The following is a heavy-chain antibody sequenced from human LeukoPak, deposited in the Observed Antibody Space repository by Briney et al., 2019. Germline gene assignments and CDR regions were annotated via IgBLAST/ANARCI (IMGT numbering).Heavy chain of an antibody. J-gene: IGHJ4*02. V-gene: IGHV3-53*01. CDR1: GFTFSSNY. Sequence: GGSLRLSCAASGFTFSSNYMSWVRQAPGKGLEWVSVIYSGGSTYYADSVEGRFTISRDNSRNTLYLQMNSLRAEDTAVYYCARTLLWFGEYYFDYWGQGTLVTVSS. D-gene: IGHD3-10*01. CDR3: ARTLLWFGEYYFDY. CDR2: IYSGGST.